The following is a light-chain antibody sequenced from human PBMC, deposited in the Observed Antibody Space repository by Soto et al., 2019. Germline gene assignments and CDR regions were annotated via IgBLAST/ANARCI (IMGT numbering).Light chain of an antibody. CDR1: QSVSSSY. Sequence: EIVLTQSPGTLSLSPGERATLSCRASQSVSSSYLAWYQQKPGQAPRVLIYGASSRATGIPDRFSGSGSGTDFTLTISRLEPEDFAVYFCQQYGNSPPKTFGQGTKVEIK. CDR2: GAS. CDR3: QQYGNSPPKT. V-gene: IGKV3-20*01. J-gene: IGKJ2*01.